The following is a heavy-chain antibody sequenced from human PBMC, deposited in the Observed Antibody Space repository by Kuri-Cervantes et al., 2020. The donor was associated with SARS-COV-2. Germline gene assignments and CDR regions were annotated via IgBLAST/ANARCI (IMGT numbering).Heavy chain of an antibody. CDR1: GGSFSGYY. CDR3: ARLPWGSSWYYGMDV. D-gene: IGHD6-6*01. V-gene: IGHV4-34*01. Sequence: SQTLSLTCAVYGGSFSGYYWSWIRQPPGKGLEWIGEINHSGSTNYNPSPKSRVTISVDTSKNQFSLKLSSVTAADTAVYYCARLPWGSSWYYGMDVWGQGTTVTVSS. CDR2: INHSGST. J-gene: IGHJ6*02.